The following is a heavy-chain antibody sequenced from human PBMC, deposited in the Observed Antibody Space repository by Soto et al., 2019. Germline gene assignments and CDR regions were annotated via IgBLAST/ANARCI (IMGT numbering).Heavy chain of an antibody. CDR2: INPNSGNI. D-gene: IGHD3-10*01. J-gene: IGHJ4*02. Sequence: ASVKVSCKASGYTFSSYAISWVRQATGHGLEWMGWINPNSGNIGYAQKFQGRVTMTRDTAIRTAYMEVSRLRSDDAAVYYCARGRASGSYYLLDYWGQGTLVTVSS. V-gene: IGHV1-8*02. CDR3: ARGRASGSYYLLDY. CDR1: GYTFSSYA.